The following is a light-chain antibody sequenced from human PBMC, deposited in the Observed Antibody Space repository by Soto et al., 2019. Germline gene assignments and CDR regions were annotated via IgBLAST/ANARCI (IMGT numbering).Light chain of an antibody. V-gene: IGKV3-15*01. CDR1: QSVSSN. Sequence: EIVMTQSPATLSVAPGERATLSCRASQSVSSNLAWYQQKPGQAPRLLIFGASTRATGIPARFSGSGSGTEFTLTISSLQSEDFAVYYCQQYNTWPPSWTFGQGPKVEIK. CDR3: QQYNTWPPSWT. CDR2: GAS. J-gene: IGKJ1*01.